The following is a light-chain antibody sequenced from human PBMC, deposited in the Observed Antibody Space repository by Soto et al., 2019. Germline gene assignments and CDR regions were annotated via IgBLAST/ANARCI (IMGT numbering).Light chain of an antibody. J-gene: IGKJ1*01. CDR3: QQYYDYPWT. Sequence: DLQMTQSPSTLSASVGDRVTITCRASQSISSWLAWYQQKPGKAPKLLIYKASTLESGVPSRSSGSGSGTEFTLTISSLQPDDFGRYYCQQYYDYPWTFGQGTKVDIK. CDR1: QSISSW. V-gene: IGKV1-5*03. CDR2: KAS.